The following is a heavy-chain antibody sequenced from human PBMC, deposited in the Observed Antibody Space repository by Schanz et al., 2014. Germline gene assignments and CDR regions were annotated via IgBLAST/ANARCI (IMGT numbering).Heavy chain of an antibody. D-gene: IGHD3-10*01. CDR2: IGVDGTTT. V-gene: IGHV3-11*01. CDR3: ARIGGSVFDY. Sequence: VQLLESGGGLVQPGGSLRLSCAASGFTFSDYYINWIRQAPGKGLEWVSVIGVDGTTTYYADSVKGRFTISRDNSKNSLYQQMNSLRAEDTAVYYCARIGGSVFDYWAQGTLVTVSS. CDR1: GFTFSDYY. J-gene: IGHJ4*02.